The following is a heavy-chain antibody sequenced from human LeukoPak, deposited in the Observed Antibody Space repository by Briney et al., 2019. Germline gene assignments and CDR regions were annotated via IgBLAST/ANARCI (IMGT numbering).Heavy chain of an antibody. CDR3: AKVRDLDTVLGRFDN. CDR1: GFTFRSYA. Sequence: PGGSLRLSCAASGFTFRSYAMSWVRQAPGKGLEWVSAISGSGDNTYYADSVKGRLTISRDNSKNTLYLQMNSLRAEDTAVYYCAKVRDLDTVLGRFDNWGQGTLVTVSS. CDR2: ISGSGDNT. J-gene: IGHJ5*02. D-gene: IGHD5-18*01. V-gene: IGHV3-23*01.